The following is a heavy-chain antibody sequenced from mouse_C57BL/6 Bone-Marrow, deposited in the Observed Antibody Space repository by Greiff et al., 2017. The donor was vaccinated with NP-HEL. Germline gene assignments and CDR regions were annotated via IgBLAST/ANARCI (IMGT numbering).Heavy chain of an antibody. V-gene: IGHV1-69*01. CDR1: GYTFTSYW. Sequence: QVQLKQPGAELVMPGASVKLSCKASGYTFTSYWMHWVKQRPGQGLEWIGEIDPSDSYTNYNQKFKGKSTLTVDKSSSTAYMQLSSLTSEDSAVYYCARDDYDYSWFAYWGQGTLVTVSA. CDR3: ARDDYDYSWFAY. CDR2: IDPSDSYT. D-gene: IGHD2-4*01. J-gene: IGHJ3*01.